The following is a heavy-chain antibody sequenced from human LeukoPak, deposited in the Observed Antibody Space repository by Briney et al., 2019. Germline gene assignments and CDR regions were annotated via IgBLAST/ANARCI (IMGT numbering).Heavy chain of an antibody. CDR2: INPNDGDT. CDR3: ARANFLYCSSSTCLFDY. D-gene: IGHD2-2*01. Sequence: ASVKVSCKASGYTFTDYYMRWVRQAPGQGFEWMGWINPNDGDTNYAQKFQGRVTMTRATSISTAHMEVSRLRSDDTAVYYCARANFLYCSSSTCLFDYWGQGTLVTVSS. V-gene: IGHV1-2*02. J-gene: IGHJ4*02. CDR1: GYTFTDYY.